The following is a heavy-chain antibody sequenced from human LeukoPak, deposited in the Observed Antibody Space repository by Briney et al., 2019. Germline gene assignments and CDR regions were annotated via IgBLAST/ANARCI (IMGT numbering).Heavy chain of an antibody. CDR2: ISYDGSNK. J-gene: IGHJ4*02. D-gene: IGHD3-3*01. Sequence: GGSLRLSGAASGFTFSSYGMHWVRQAPGKGLEWVAVISYDGSNKYYADSVKGRFTISRDNSKNTLYLQMNSLRAEDTALYYCAKARNYDFWSAIDYWGQGTLVTVSS. CDR1: GFTFSSYG. V-gene: IGHV3-30*18. CDR3: AKARNYDFWSAIDY.